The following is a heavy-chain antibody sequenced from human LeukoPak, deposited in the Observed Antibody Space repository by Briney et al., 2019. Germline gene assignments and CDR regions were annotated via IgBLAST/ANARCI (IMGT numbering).Heavy chain of an antibody. D-gene: IGHD4-11*01. CDR3: ARVNGYSKGDFDF. V-gene: IGHV3-20*04. Sequence: GGSLRLSXVASGFTFDDYAMSWVCQVPGKGLEGVSGISWNGASTTYGDSVKGRFTVSRDNAKNSLYLQMNSLRAEDTAFYYSARVNGYSKGDFDFWGQGTLVVVSS. J-gene: IGHJ4*02. CDR1: GFTFDDYA. CDR2: ISWNGAST.